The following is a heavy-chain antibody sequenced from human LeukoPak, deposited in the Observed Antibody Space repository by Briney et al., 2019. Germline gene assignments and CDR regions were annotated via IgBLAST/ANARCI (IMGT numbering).Heavy chain of an antibody. D-gene: IGHD2-2*01. CDR3: AREAPKVEQAPIDTFDI. V-gene: IGHV4-61*02. Sequence: SQTLSLTCTVSGGSVSSGSDYWSWIRQPAGKGLEWIGRIYSSGSTNYNPSLKSRVTISLETSKNQFSLKLTSVTAADTAVYYCAREAPKVEQAPIDTFDIWGQGTMVTVSS. CDR1: GGSVSSGSDY. J-gene: IGHJ3*02. CDR2: IYSSGST.